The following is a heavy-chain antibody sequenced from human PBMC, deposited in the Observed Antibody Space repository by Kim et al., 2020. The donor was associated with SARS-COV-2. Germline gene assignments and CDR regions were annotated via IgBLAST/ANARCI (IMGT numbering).Heavy chain of an antibody. V-gene: IGHV3-30*18. Sequence: GGSLRLSCAASGFTFSSYGMHWVRQAPGKGLEWVALISYDGSNKFYADSVKGRFTISRDNSKNTLYLQMNSLRAEDTAVYYCAKGSRGGYDSSGYFDYWGRGTLVTVSS. CDR3: AKGSRGGYDSSGYFDY. J-gene: IGHJ4*02. D-gene: IGHD3-22*01. CDR1: GFTFSSYG. CDR2: ISYDGSNK.